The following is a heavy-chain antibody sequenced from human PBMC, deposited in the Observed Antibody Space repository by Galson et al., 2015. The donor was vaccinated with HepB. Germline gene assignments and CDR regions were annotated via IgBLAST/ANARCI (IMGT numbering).Heavy chain of an antibody. CDR3: AKDRADYDFWSGYCANY. CDR1: GFTFSSYG. CDR2: ISYDGSNK. Sequence: LSCAASGFTFSSYGMHWVRQAPGKGLEWVAVISYDGSNKYYADSVKGRFTISRDNSKNTLYLQMNSLRAEDTAVYYCAKDRADYDFWSGYCANYWGQGTLVTVSS. D-gene: IGHD3-3*01. J-gene: IGHJ4*02. V-gene: IGHV3-30*18.